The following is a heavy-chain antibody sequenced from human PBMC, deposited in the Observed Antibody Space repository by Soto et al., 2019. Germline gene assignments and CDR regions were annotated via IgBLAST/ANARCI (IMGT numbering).Heavy chain of an antibody. CDR2: IYYSGST. J-gene: IGHJ4*02. Sequence: PSETLSLTCTVSGGSISSSSYYWGWIRQPPGKGLEWIGSIYYSGSTYYNPSLKSRVTISVDTSKNQFSLKLSSVTAADTAVYYCARHVSYFDYWGQGTLVTVSS. V-gene: IGHV4-39*01. CDR3: ARHVSYFDY. CDR1: GGSISSSSYY. D-gene: IGHD2-8*01.